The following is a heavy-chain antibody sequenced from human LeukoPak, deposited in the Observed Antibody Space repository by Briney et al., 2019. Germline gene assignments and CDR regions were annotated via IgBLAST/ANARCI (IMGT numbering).Heavy chain of an antibody. CDR1: GGSISSSSYY. V-gene: IGHV4-39*07. CDR3: ARDTSSSWYYQFHGMDV. D-gene: IGHD6-13*01. Sequence: PSETLSLTCTVSGGSISSSSYYWGWIRQPPGKGLEWIGSIYYSGSTYYNPSLKSRVTISVDTSKNQFSLKLSSVTAADTAVYYRARDTSSSWYYQFHGMDVWGQGTTVTVSS. J-gene: IGHJ6*02. CDR2: IYYSGST.